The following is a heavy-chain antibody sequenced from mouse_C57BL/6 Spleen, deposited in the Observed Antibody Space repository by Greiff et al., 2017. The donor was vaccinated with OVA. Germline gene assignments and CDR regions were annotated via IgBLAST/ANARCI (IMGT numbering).Heavy chain of an antibody. Sequence: VQLQQPGAELVMPGASVKLSCKASGYTFTSYWMHWVKQRPGQGLEWIGEIDPSDSYTNYNQKFKGKSTLTVDKSSSTAYMQLSSLTSEDSAVDYCARGGDYDGAMDYWGQGTSVTVSS. CDR1: GYTFTSYW. D-gene: IGHD2-4*01. J-gene: IGHJ4*01. V-gene: IGHV1-69*01. CDR2: IDPSDSYT. CDR3: ARGGDYDGAMDY.